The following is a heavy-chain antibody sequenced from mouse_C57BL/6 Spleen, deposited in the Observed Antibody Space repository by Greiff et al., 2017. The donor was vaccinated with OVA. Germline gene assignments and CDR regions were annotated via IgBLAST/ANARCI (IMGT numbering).Heavy chain of an antibody. CDR3: ARSITTVVARGYFGV. V-gene: IGHV2-9-1*01. CDR2: IWTGGGT. D-gene: IGHD1-1*01. CDR1: GFSLTSYA. J-gene: IGHJ1*03. Sequence: VMLVESGPGLVAPSQSLSITCTVSGFSLTSYAISWVRQPPGKGLEWLGAIWTGGGTNYNSALKSRPSISKDNSKSQVFLKMNSLQTDDTARYYCARSITTVVARGYFGVWGTGTTVTVSS.